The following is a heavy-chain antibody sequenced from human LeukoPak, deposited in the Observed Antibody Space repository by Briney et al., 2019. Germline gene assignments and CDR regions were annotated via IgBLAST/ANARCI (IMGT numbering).Heavy chain of an antibody. V-gene: IGHV1-46*01. CDR1: GYTFTSYY. CDR3: AREGSGFGELFPGAYYYYGMDV. D-gene: IGHD3-10*01. J-gene: IGHJ6*02. Sequence: AASVKVSCKASGYTFTSYYMHWVRQAPGQGLEWMGLINPSGGSTSYAQKFQGRVTMTRDTSTSTVYMELSSLRSEDTAVYYCAREGSGFGELFPGAYYYYGMDVWGQGTTVTVSS. CDR2: INPSGGST.